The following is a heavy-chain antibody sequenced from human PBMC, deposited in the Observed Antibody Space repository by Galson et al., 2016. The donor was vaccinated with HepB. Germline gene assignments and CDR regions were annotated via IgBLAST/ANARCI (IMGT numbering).Heavy chain of an antibody. V-gene: IGHV3-7*01. Sequence: GLEWVAIIKQDGSEQKYVDSVKGRFTISRDNAKNSLYLQMNSLRAEDTAVYYCARGPKIWGQGTMVIVSS. CDR2: IKQDGSEQ. J-gene: IGHJ3*02. CDR3: ARGPKI.